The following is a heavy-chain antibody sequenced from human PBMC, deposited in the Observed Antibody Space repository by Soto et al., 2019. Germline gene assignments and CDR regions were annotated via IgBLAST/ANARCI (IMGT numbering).Heavy chain of an antibody. CDR2: IIPIFGTA. D-gene: IGHD3-22*01. CDR3: ARGAYDSSGYSGYYYYYGMDV. V-gene: IGHV1-69*13. J-gene: IGHJ6*02. CDR1: GYTFSSYA. Sequence: ASVKVSCEASGYTFSSYAISWVRQAPGQGLEWMGGIIPIFGTANYAQKFQGRVTITADESTSTAYMELSSLRSEDTAVYYCARGAYDSSGYSGYYYYYGMDVWGQGTTVTVSS.